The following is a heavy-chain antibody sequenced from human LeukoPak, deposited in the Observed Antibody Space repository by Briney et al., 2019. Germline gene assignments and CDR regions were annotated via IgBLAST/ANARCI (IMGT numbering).Heavy chain of an antibody. CDR3: AKGVYYDSSGYPIDY. J-gene: IGHJ4*02. D-gene: IGHD3-22*01. Sequence: PGGSLRLSCAASGFTFSSYGMHWVRQAPGKGLEWVAFIRYDGSNKYYADSVKGRFTISRDNSKNTLYLQMDSLRAEDTAVYYCAKGVYYDSSGYPIDYWGQGTLVTVSS. CDR2: IRYDGSNK. V-gene: IGHV3-30*02. CDR1: GFTFSSYG.